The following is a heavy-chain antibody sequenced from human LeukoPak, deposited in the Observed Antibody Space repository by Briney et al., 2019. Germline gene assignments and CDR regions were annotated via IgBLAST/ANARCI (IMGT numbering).Heavy chain of an antibody. V-gene: IGHV1-2*02. CDR3: ARALTRLNWFDP. Sequence: ASVKVSCKASGYTFTSYDINWVRQAPGQGLEWMGWINPNSGGTNYAQKFQGRVTMTRDTSISTAYMELSRLRSDDTAVYYCARALTRLNWFDPWGQGTLVTVSS. CDR2: INPNSGGT. J-gene: IGHJ5*02. CDR1: GYTFTSYD. D-gene: IGHD4-17*01.